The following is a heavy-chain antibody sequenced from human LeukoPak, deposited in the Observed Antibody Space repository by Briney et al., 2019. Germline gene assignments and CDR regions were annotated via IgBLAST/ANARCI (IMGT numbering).Heavy chain of an antibody. D-gene: IGHD1-26*01. J-gene: IGHJ4*02. CDR3: ARAGYVRGSYYPFDY. CDR2: IDWDDDK. Sequence: SGPTLVNPTQTLTLTCTFSGFSLSTSGMCVSWIRQPPGKALEWLERIDWDDDKYYSTPLKTRLTISKDTSKNQVVLTMTNMDPVDTATYYCARAGYVRGSYYPFDYWGQGTLVTVSS. V-gene: IGHV2-70*11. CDR1: GFSLSTSGMC.